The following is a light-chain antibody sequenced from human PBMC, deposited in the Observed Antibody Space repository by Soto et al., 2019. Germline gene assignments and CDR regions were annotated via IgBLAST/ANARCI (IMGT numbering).Light chain of an antibody. CDR3: CSCAGSSTFVV. CDR1: SSDVGSYNL. J-gene: IGLJ3*02. CDR2: EAS. V-gene: IGLV2-23*02. Sequence: QSALTQPASVSGSPGQSITISCTGTSSDVGSYNLVSWYQQYPGKAPQLMIYEASKRPSGVSDRFSGSKSGDTASLTISGXXXXXXXXYYCCSCAGSSTFVVFGGGT.